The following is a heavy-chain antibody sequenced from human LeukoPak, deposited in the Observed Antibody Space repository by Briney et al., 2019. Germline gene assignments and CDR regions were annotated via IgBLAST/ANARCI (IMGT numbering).Heavy chain of an antibody. V-gene: IGHV3-9*03. CDR3: AKGRDGYNFFDY. CDR2: TSWNSGSI. D-gene: IGHD5-24*01. Sequence: GGSLRLSCAASGFTVSNAWMSWVRQAPGKGLEWVSGTSWNSGSIGYADSVKGRFTISRDNAKNSLYLQMNSLRAEDMALYYCAKGRDGYNFFDYWGQGTLVTVAS. J-gene: IGHJ4*02. CDR1: GFTVSNAW.